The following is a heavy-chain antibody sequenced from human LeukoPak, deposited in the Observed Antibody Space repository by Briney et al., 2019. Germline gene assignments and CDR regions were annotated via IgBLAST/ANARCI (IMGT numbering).Heavy chain of an antibody. V-gene: IGHV4-39*01. CDR2: IYYSGST. CDR3: ARLHQPMVRGVIIIGYYFDY. J-gene: IGHJ4*02. D-gene: IGHD3-10*01. Sequence: SETLSLTCTVSGGSISSSSYYWGWIRQPPGKGLEWIGSIYYSGSTYYNPSLKSRVTISVDTSKNQFSLKLSSVTAADTAVYYCARLHQPMVRGVIIIGYYFDYWGQGTLVTVSS. CDR1: GGSISSSSYY.